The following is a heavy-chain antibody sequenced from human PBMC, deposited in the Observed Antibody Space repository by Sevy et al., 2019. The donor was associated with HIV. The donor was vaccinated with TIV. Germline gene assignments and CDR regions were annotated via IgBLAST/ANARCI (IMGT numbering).Heavy chain of an antibody. V-gene: IGHV3-21*01. J-gene: IGHJ4*02. CDR2: ISSSSSYI. Sequence: GGSLRLSCAASGFTFSSYSMNWVRQAPGKGLEWVSSISSSSSYIYYADSVKGRFTISRDNAKNSRYLQMNSLRAEDTAVYYCANRYDFWSGYYRPFDYWGQGTLVTVSS. CDR1: GFTFSSYS. D-gene: IGHD3-3*01. CDR3: ANRYDFWSGYYRPFDY.